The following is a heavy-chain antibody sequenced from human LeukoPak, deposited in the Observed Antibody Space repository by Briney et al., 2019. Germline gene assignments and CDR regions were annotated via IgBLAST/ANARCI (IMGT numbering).Heavy chain of an antibody. Sequence: GGSLRLSCAASGFTFSSYAMSWVRQAPGKGLEWVSAISGSGGSTYYADSVKGRFTISRDNSKNTLYLQVNSLRAEDTAVYYCAKDPFYDFWSGYYPRDYWGQGTLVTVSS. CDR2: ISGSGGST. CDR3: AKDPFYDFWSGYYPRDY. D-gene: IGHD3-3*01. CDR1: GFTFSSYA. J-gene: IGHJ4*02. V-gene: IGHV3-23*01.